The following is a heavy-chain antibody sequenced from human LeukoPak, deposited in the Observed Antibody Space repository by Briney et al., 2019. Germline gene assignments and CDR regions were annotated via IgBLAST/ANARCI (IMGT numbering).Heavy chain of an antibody. CDR2: INPNSGGT. V-gene: IGHV1-2*06. D-gene: IGHD6-19*01. CDR1: GHTFTGYY. J-gene: IGHJ4*02. Sequence: ASVKVSCTASGHTFTGYYMHWVRQAPGQGLEWMGRINPNSGGTNYAQKFQGRVTMTRDTSISTAFMELSRLRSDDTALYYCAWGQWLDYWGQGTRVTVSS. CDR3: AWGQWLDY.